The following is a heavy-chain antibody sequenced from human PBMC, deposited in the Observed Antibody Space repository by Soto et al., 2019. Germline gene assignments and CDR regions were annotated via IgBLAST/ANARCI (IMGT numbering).Heavy chain of an antibody. CDR2: MYYSGST. V-gene: IGHV4-59*01. J-gene: IGHJ4*02. Sequence: QVQLQESGPGLVKPSETLSLTCTVSGGSISSYYCSWIRQPPGKGLEWIGYMYYSGSTNCNPSLKSRVTIAVHTSKNQFSLKMSSVSAADTAVYSCARAGDAHLSDYWGQGTLVTVSS. D-gene: IGHD2-8*01. CDR1: GGSISSYY. CDR3: ARAGDAHLSDY.